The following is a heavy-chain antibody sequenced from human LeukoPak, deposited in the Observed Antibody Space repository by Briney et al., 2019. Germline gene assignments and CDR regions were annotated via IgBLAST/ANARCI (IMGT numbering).Heavy chain of an antibody. CDR3: ARDLGNYYYYYMDV. Sequence: PSETLSLTCTVSGGSISSYYLSWIRQPPGKGLEWIGYIYYSGSTNYNPSLKSRVTISVDTSKNQFSLKLSSVTAADTAVYYCARDLGNYYYYYMDVWGKGTTVTVSS. CDR2: IYYSGST. V-gene: IGHV4-59*01. D-gene: IGHD7-27*01. J-gene: IGHJ6*03. CDR1: GGSISSYY.